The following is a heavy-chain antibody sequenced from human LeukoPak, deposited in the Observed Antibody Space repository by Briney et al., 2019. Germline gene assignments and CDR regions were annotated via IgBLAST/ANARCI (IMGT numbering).Heavy chain of an antibody. D-gene: IGHD4-17*01. Sequence: SQTLSLTCTVSGGSISSGDYYWSWIRQPPGKGLEWIGYIYYSGSTNYNPSLKSRVTISVDTSKNQFSLKLSSVTAADTAVYYCAGMTTVTTRVDYWGQGTLVTVSS. CDR2: IYYSGST. CDR3: AGMTTVTTRVDY. J-gene: IGHJ4*02. CDR1: GGSISSGDYY. V-gene: IGHV4-30-4*08.